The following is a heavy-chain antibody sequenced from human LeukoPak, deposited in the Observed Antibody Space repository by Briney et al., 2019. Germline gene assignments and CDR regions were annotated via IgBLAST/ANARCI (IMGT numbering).Heavy chain of an antibody. CDR2: IKSKTDGGTT. V-gene: IGHV3-15*01. Sequence: GGSLRLSCAASGFTFSNAWMSWVRQAPGKGLEWVGRIKSKTDGGTTDYAAPVKGRFTISRDDSKNTLYLQMNSLKTEDTAVYYCTTFIDNYCSSTSCYQPQLDYWGQGTLVTVSS. CDR3: TTFIDNYCSSTSCYQPQLDY. J-gene: IGHJ4*02. CDR1: GFTFSNAW. D-gene: IGHD2-2*01.